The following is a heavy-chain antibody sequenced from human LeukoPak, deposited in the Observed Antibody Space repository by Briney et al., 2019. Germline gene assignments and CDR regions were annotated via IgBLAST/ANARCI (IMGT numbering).Heavy chain of an antibody. D-gene: IGHD6-19*01. CDR1: GYTFTSYA. J-gene: IGHJ5*02. CDR2: INAGNGNT. CDR3: AREVTGYSSGWHLNWFDP. V-gene: IGHV1-3*01. Sequence: ASVKVSCKASGYTFTSYAMHWVRQAPGQRLEWMGWINAGNGNTKYSQKFQGRVTITRDTSASTAYMELSSLRSEDTAVYYCAREVTGYSSGWHLNWFDPWGQGTPVTVSS.